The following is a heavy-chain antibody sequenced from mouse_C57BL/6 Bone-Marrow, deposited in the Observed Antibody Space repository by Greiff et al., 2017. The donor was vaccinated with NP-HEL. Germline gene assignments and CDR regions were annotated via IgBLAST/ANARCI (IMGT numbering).Heavy chain of an antibody. CDR2: IYPRSGNT. J-gene: IGHJ2*01. CDR3: ARGGLYYFDY. CDR1: GYTFTSYG. D-gene: IGHD3-3*01. Sequence: LVESGAELARPGASVKLSCKASGYTFTSYGISWVKQRTGQGLEWIGEIYPRSGNTYYNEKFKGKATLTADKSSSTAYMELRSLTSEDSAVYFCARGGLYYFDYWGQGTTLTVSS. V-gene: IGHV1-81*01.